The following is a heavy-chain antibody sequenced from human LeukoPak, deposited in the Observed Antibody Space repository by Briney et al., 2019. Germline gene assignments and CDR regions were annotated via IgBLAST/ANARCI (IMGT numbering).Heavy chain of an antibody. J-gene: IGHJ4*02. CDR2: ISYDGSNK. V-gene: IGHV3-30*03. CDR3: ARAGVGAIYYFDY. CDR1: GFTFSSYG. Sequence: GGSLRLSCAASGFTFSSYGMHWVRQAPGKGLEWVAVISYDGSNKYYADSVRGRFTISRDNSKNTLYLQMKSLRVEDTAVYYCARAGVGAIYYFDYWGQGTLVTVSS. D-gene: IGHD1-26*01.